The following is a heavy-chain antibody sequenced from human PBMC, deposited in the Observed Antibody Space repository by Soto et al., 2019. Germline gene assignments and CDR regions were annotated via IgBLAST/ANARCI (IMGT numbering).Heavy chain of an antibody. CDR3: ARSHLYYASSGYPDY. J-gene: IGHJ4*02. D-gene: IGHD3-22*01. CDR2: ISSSGSTI. V-gene: IGHV3-11*01. CDR1: GFTFSDYY. Sequence: QVQLVEAGGGLVKPGGSRRLSCAASGFTFSDYYMSWIRQAPGKGLEWVSYISSSGSTIYYADSVKGRFTISRDNAKNSRYLQMNSLRAEDTAVYYCARSHLYYASSGYPDYWGQGTLVTVSS.